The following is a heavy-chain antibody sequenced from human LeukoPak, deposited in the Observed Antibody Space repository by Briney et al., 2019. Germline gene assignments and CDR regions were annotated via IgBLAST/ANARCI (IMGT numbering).Heavy chain of an antibody. J-gene: IGHJ3*02. Sequence: ASVKVSCKASGYTFTGYYMHWVRQAPGKGLEWMGGFDPEDGETIYAQKFQGRVTMTEDTSTDTAYMELSSLRSEDTAVYYCATQHIVVVTVSRAFDIWGQGTMVTVSS. CDR2: FDPEDGET. CDR1: GYTFTGYY. V-gene: IGHV1-24*01. CDR3: ATQHIVVVTVSRAFDI. D-gene: IGHD2-21*02.